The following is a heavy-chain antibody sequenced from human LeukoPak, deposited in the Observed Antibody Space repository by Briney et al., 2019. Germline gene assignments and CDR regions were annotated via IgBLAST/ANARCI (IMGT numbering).Heavy chain of an antibody. CDR1: GYTFTSYG. CDR2: ISVYNGHT. CDR3: ARDHAAGWELPLNWFDP. V-gene: IGHV1-18*01. Sequence: GASVKVSCKASGYTFTSYGISWVRQAPGQGLEWMGWISVYNGHTNYAQKFQGRVTMTTDTSTSTAYMELRSLRSDDTAVYYCARDHAAGWELPLNWFDPWGQGTLVTVSS. J-gene: IGHJ5*02. D-gene: IGHD1-26*01.